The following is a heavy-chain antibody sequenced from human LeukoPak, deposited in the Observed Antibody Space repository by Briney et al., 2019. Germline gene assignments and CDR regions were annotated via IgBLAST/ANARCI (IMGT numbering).Heavy chain of an antibody. CDR1: GFSFSGYA. CDR3: ARDGGRDSTYWYYY. J-gene: IGHJ4*02. D-gene: IGHD6-13*01. CDR2: ISSTSTSI. V-gene: IGHV3-21*01. Sequence: GGSLRLSCAASGFSFSGYAMSWVRQAPGKGLEWVSSISSTSTSIYHADSVKGRFTISRDNGENSLYLQMNSLRDEDTAVYYCARDGGRDSTYWYYYWGQGTLVTVSS.